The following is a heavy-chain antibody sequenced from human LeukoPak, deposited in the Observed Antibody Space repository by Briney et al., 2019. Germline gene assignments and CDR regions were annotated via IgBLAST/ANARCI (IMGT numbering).Heavy chain of an antibody. Sequence: SETLSLTCAVDGGSFSGYYSSWVRHPPRKGLEWIGEINHSVRTNYNPSLKRRVTISVDTSKNQFCLKTSSVTAADTAVYYCARAPLWDIVVVPAAIDAFDIWGQGTMVTVSS. V-gene: IGHV4-34*01. CDR3: ARAPLWDIVVVPAAIDAFDI. D-gene: IGHD2-2*01. J-gene: IGHJ3*02. CDR1: GGSFSGYY. CDR2: INHSVRT.